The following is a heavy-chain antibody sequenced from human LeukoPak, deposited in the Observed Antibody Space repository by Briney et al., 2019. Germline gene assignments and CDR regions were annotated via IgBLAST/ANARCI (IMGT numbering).Heavy chain of an antibody. CDR3: ARDPWCLGSTSCSLYYYYGMDV. V-gene: IGHV3-30*03. CDR1: GFTFSRYG. J-gene: IGHJ6*02. CDR2: ISSDGGTD. Sequence: PGGSLRLSCAASGFTFSRYGIHWVRQAPGKGLEWVAVISSDGGTDYYADSVKGRFTISRDKSKNTVYVQMNSLRAEDTAVYYCARDPWCLGSTSCSLYYYYGMDVWGQGTTVTVSS. D-gene: IGHD2-2*01.